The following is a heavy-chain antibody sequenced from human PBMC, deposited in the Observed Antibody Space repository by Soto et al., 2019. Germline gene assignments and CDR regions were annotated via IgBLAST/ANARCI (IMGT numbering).Heavy chain of an antibody. Sequence: PSETLSLTCTVSGGSISHGEYYWSWIRQPPVKGLEWIGYIYYCGSTYYNPSLESRVTISVDTSKNQFSLNLNSVTAADTAVYYCARDIVVVVPATRHYYGMDVWGQGTTVTVSS. CDR2: IYYCGST. CDR1: GGSISHGEYY. J-gene: IGHJ6*02. V-gene: IGHV4-30-4*01. CDR3: ARDIVVVVPATRHYYGMDV. D-gene: IGHD2-15*01.